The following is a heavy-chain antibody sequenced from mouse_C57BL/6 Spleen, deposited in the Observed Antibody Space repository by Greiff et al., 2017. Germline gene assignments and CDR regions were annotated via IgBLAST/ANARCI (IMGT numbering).Heavy chain of an antibody. CDR2: INPSSGYT. CDR3: TRWIYSSYVDYAMDY. CDR1: GYTFTSYW. J-gene: IGHJ4*01. Sequence: QVQLQQSGAELAKPGASVKLSCKASGYTFTSYWMHWVKQRPGQGLEWIGYINPSSGYTKYNQTFKDKATLTSDKSSSTAFMQLSSLTYEDSAVYYCTRWIYSSYVDYAMDYWGQGTSVTVSS. V-gene: IGHV1-7*01. D-gene: IGHD2-5*01.